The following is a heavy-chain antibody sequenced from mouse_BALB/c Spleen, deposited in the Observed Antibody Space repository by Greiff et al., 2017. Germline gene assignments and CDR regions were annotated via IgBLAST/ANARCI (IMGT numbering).Heavy chain of an antibody. Sequence: VKLMESGAELVRPGTSVKISCKASGYAFTNYWLGWVKQRPGHGLEWIGDIYPGSGNTYYNEKFKGKATLTADKSSSTAYMQLSSLTSEDSAVYFCARLGLRLTYAMDYWGQGTSVTVSS. D-gene: IGHD1-2*01. CDR3: ARLGLRLTYAMDY. V-gene: IGHV1-63*01. J-gene: IGHJ4*01. CDR2: IYPGSGNT. CDR1: GYAFTNYW.